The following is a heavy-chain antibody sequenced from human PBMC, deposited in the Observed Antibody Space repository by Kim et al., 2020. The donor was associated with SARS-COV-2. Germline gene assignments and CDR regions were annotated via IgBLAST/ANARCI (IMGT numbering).Heavy chain of an antibody. V-gene: IGHV4-4*02. D-gene: IGHD3-22*01. J-gene: IGHJ4*02. CDR3: ARALWGYDSSGYQGYFDY. CDR1: GGSISSSNW. Sequence: SETLSLTCAVSGGSISSSNWWSWVRQPPGKGLEWIGEIYHSGSTNYNPSLKSRVTISVDKSKNQFSLKLSSVTAADTAVYYCARALWGYDSSGYQGYFDYWGQGTLVTVSS. CDR2: IYHSGST.